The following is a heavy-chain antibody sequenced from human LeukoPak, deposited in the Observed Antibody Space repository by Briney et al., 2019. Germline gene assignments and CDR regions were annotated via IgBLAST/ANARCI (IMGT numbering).Heavy chain of an antibody. CDR2: IYYSGST. J-gene: IGHJ4*02. CDR1: GGSISSYY. V-gene: IGHV4-59*01. D-gene: IGHD1-26*01. CDR3: ARESYYFDY. Sequence: PSETLSLTCTVSGGSISSYYWSWIRQPPGKGLEWIGYIYYSGSTNYYPSLKSRVTISVDTSKNQFSLKLSSVTAADTAVYYCARESYYFDYWGQGTLVTVSS.